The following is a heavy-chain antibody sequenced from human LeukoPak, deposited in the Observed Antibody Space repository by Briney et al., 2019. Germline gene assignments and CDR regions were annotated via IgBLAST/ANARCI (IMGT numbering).Heavy chain of an antibody. CDR1: GFTFSNYG. D-gene: IGHD6-13*01. CDR3: AREVAAARNWFDP. Sequence: SGGSLRLSCAASGFTFSNYGMHWVRQAPGKGLEWVTFILYDGSNKYYADSVKGRFTISRDNSKNTLYLQMNSLRAEDTAVYYCAREVAAARNWFDPWGQGTLVTVSS. CDR2: ILYDGSNK. J-gene: IGHJ5*02. V-gene: IGHV3-30*02.